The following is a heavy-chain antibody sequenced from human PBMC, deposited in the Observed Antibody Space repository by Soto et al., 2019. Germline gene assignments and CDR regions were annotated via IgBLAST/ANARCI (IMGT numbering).Heavy chain of an antibody. J-gene: IGHJ2*01. CDR1: GFTFSTYW. D-gene: IGHD3-10*01. CDR3: AREYYSSGTH. CDR2: ISENGGIT. Sequence: EVQLVESGGGLVQPGGSLRLSCAASGFTFSTYWMQWVRQVPGEGLVWVSSISENGGITTYADSVKGRFTISRDNAKNTLYLQMNGLRVEDTAIYYCAREYYSSGTHWGRGTLVTVSS. V-gene: IGHV3-74*01.